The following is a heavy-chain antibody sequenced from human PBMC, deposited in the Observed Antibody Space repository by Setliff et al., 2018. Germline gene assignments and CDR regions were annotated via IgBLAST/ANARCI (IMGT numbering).Heavy chain of an antibody. Sequence: SETLSLTCIVSGGSINSYYWNWIRQPPGKGLEWIGHTHYSGSTNYNPSLKSRVTISVDTSKNQFSLKLSSVTAADTAVYYCAVAHDSSGYTSGYWGQGTLVTVSS. CDR1: GGSINSYY. J-gene: IGHJ4*02. V-gene: IGHV4-59*12. CDR3: AVAHDSSGYTSGY. CDR2: THYSGST. D-gene: IGHD3-22*01.